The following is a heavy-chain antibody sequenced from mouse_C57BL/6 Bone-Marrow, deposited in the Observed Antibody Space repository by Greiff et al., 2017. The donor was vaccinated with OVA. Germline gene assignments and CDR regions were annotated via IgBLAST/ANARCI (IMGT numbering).Heavy chain of an antibody. V-gene: IGHV1-53*01. CDR3: ASSGRQLRLFHWYFDV. CDR2: INPSNGGT. CDR1: GYTFTSYW. D-gene: IGHD3-2*02. J-gene: IGHJ1*03. Sequence: QVQLQQPGTELVKPGASVKLSCKASGYTFTSYWMHWVTQRPGQGLEWIGNINPSNGGTNYNEPFKSTATMTVDKSSSTAYMQLSSLTAEDSAVYYCASSGRQLRLFHWYFDVWGTGTTVTVSS.